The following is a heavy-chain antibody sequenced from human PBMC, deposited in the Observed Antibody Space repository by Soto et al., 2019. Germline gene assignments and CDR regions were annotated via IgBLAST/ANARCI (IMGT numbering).Heavy chain of an antibody. D-gene: IGHD6-19*01. CDR1: GFTFSSYA. CDR2: ISYDGSNK. CDR3: ARDLPDIAVSGTFDY. V-gene: IGHV3-30-3*01. Sequence: QVQLVESGGGVVQPGRSLRLSCAASGFTFSSYAMHWVRQAPGKGLEWVAVISYDGSNKYYADSVKGRFTISRDNSKNTLYRLMNSMRAEDTAVYYCARDLPDIAVSGTFDYWGQGTVVTVSS. J-gene: IGHJ4*02.